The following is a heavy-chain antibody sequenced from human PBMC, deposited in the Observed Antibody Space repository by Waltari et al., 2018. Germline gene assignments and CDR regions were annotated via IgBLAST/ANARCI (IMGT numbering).Heavy chain of an antibody. Sequence: QLQLQESGPGLVKPSETLSLTCTVSGASISSRNYYWGWIRQPPGKGLEWIGTIFYTGTPYYNPSLKSRVTISVDTSKNQFSLKLSSVSAADTAVYYCARHVSNYYDTTGYPPHFDYWGQGTLVTVSS. V-gene: IGHV4-39*01. J-gene: IGHJ4*02. D-gene: IGHD3-22*01. CDR2: IFYTGTP. CDR3: ARHVSNYYDTTGYPPHFDY. CDR1: GASISSRNYY.